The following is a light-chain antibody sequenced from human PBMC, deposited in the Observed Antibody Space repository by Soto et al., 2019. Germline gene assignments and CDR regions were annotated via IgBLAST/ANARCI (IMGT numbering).Light chain of an antibody. J-gene: IGKJ3*01. V-gene: IGKV4-1*01. CDR2: WAS. CDR1: QSVLYSSNNKNY. CDR3: QQYCNTPVT. Sequence: DIVMTQSPDSLAVSLGERATFNCKSSQSVLYSSNNKNYLAWYQQKPGQPPKLLIYWASTRESGVPDRFSGSGSGTDFTLTISSLQAEDVAVYYCQQYCNTPVTFGPGTKVDIK.